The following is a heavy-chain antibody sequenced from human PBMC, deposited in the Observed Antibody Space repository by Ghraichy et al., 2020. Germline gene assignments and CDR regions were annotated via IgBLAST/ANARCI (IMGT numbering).Heavy chain of an antibody. CDR1: GFTFSSYG. V-gene: IGHV3-33*06. Sequence: LNISCAASGFTFSSYGMHWVRQAPGKGLEWVAVIWYDGSNKYYADSVKGRFTISRDNSKNTLYLQMNSLRAEDTAVYYCAKGWRDYYYYYGMDVWGQGTTVTVSS. CDR2: IWYDGSNK. J-gene: IGHJ6*02. D-gene: IGHD5-24*01. CDR3: AKGWRDYYYYYGMDV.